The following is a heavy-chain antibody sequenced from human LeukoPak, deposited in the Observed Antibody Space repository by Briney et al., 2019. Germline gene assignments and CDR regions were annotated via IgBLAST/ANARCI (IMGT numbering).Heavy chain of an antibody. V-gene: IGHV3-21*01. CDR1: GFTFSSYS. J-gene: IGHJ4*02. CDR3: ARAPTVLVGYCSSSSCQADY. Sequence: GGSLRLSCAASGFTFSSYSMNWVRQAPGKGLEWVSAISGDSRYIYYADSVRGRFTISRDNAENSLYLQMHNLRVEDTAVYYCARAPTVLVGYCSSSSCQADYWGQGTLVTVSS. D-gene: IGHD2-2*01. CDR2: ISGDSRYI.